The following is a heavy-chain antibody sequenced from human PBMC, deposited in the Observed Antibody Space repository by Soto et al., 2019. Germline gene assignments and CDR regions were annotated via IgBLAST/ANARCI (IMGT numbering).Heavy chain of an antibody. CDR3: ARKRTRPYFYF. Sequence: QVQLVESGGGLVKPGGSLRLSCAASGFTFSDYYMSWIREAPGKGLEWGSYMLSTSSYTKYEDSVKGRFTISIDNAKNSLDLRMHSLRAEDTAVYYCARKRTRPYFYFWGHGTLVTGSS. J-gene: IGHJ4*01. V-gene: IGHV3-11*06. CDR1: GFTFSDYY. CDR2: MLSTSSYT.